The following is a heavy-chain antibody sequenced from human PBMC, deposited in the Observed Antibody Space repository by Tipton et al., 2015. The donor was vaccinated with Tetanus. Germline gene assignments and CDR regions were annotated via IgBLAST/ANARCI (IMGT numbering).Heavy chain of an antibody. Sequence: QLVQSGAEVREPGASVKVSCKAFGYTFTNYGIHWVRQAPGQGLEWLGWINPDSGGTKYTQNFQGRVTMTRDTPTTTVYLELTSLKSDDTAVYYCAKDSYVTGTTSHFDFWGQGSLVNVSP. CDR2: INPDSGGT. D-gene: IGHD1-7*01. CDR3: AKDSYVTGTTSHFDF. V-gene: IGHV1-2*02. CDR1: GYTFTNYG. J-gene: IGHJ4*02.